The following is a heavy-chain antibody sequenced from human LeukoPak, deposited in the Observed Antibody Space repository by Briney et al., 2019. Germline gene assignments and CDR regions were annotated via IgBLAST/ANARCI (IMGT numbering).Heavy chain of an antibody. D-gene: IGHD1-1*01. CDR2: IRYDGTNK. CDR3: AKDKDPWKSTAISDFDY. Sequence: PGGSLRLSCAASGFTFGNYAMSWVRQAPGKGLEWVAFIRYDGTNKYYADSVKGRFTISRDNSKNTLYLQMNSLRGEDTAVYFCAKDKDPWKSTAISDFDYWGQGTLVTVSS. J-gene: IGHJ4*02. CDR1: GFTFGNYA. V-gene: IGHV3-30*02.